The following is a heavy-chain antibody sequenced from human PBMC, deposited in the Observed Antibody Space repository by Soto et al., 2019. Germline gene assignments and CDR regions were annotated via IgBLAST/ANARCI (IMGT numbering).Heavy chain of an antibody. CDR1: GFTFSSYA. J-gene: IGHJ4*02. Sequence: PGGSMRLSCSASGFTFSSYAMHWVRQAPGKGLEWVAVISYDGSNKYYADSVKGRFTISRDNSKNTLYLQMNSLRAEDTAVYYCAREALELRHYDSSGDFDYWGQGTLVTVSS. CDR2: ISYDGSNK. V-gene: IGHV3-30-3*01. D-gene: IGHD3-22*01. CDR3: AREALELRHYDSSGDFDY.